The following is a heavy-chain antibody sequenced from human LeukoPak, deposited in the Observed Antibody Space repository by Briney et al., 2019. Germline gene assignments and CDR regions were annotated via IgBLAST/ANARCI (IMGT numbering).Heavy chain of an antibody. CDR3: ARGRGYGDYVGAFDI. CDR2: INHSGST. Sequence: SETLSLTCAVYGGSFSGYYWSWIRQPPGQGLEWIGEINHSGSTNSNPSLKSRVTLSIDTSKNQFSLKRSSVTAADTAVYYCARGRGYGDYVGAFDIWGKETLFTVSS. J-gene: IGHJ3*02. CDR1: GGSFSGYY. V-gene: IGHV4-34*01. D-gene: IGHD4-17*01.